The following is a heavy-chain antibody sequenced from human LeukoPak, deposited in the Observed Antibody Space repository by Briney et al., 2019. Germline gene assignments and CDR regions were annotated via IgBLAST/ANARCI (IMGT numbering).Heavy chain of an antibody. J-gene: IGHJ3*02. CDR2: IYYSGST. V-gene: IGHV4-39*07. Sequence: SETLSLTCTVSGGSISSSSYYWGWIRQPPGKGLEWIGSIYYSGSTYYNPSLKSRVTISVDTSKNQFSLKLSSVTAADTAVYYCARACYGSGVVNAFDIWGQGTMVTVSS. CDR3: ARACYGSGVVNAFDI. CDR1: GGSISSSSYY. D-gene: IGHD3-10*01.